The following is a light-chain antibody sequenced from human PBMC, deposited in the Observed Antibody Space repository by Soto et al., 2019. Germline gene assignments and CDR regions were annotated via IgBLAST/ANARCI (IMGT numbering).Light chain of an antibody. CDR2: AAS. CDR1: QSISSY. J-gene: IGKJ1*01. V-gene: IGKV1-39*01. Sequence: DIPMTQSPSSLSASVGDRVTITCRASQSISSYLNWYQQKPGKAPKLLIYAASSLQSGVPSRFSGSGSGTDFTLTISSMQNEDFATYYCQQSYRTPRTFGQGTKVETK. CDR3: QQSYRTPRT.